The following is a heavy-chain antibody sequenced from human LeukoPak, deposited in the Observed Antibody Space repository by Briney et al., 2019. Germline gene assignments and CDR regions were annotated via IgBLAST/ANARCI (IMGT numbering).Heavy chain of an antibody. CDR2: ISSSGSTI. V-gene: IGHV3-11*04. CDR3: AIGHYPDASCAGDCYYSY. CDR1: GFTFSDYY. D-gene: IGHD2-21*02. J-gene: IGHJ4*02. Sequence: GGSLRLSCAASGFTFSDYYMSWIRQAPGKGLEWVSYISSSGSTIYYADSVKGRFTISRDNAKNSLYLQMNSLRAEDTAVYYCAIGHYPDASCAGDCYYSYWGQGTLVTVSS.